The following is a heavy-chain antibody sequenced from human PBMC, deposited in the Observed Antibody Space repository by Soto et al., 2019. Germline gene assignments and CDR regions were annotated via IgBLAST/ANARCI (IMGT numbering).Heavy chain of an antibody. V-gene: IGHV3-53*01. D-gene: IGHD6-13*01. CDR2: IYSGGST. J-gene: IGHJ4*02. CDR3: ARDFAAAAYFDY. CDR1: GFTVNSNY. Sequence: HPGGSLRLSCAASGFTVNSNYMSWVRQAPGKGLEWVSVIYSGGSTYYADSVKGRFTISRDNSKNTLYLQMNSLRAEDTAVYYCARDFAAAAYFDYWGQGTLVTVSS.